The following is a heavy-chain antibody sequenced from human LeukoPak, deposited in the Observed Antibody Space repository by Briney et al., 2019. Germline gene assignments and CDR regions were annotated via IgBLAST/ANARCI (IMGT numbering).Heavy chain of an antibody. CDR2: VTGVGGNT. CDR3: AKDGKWVVPAATFDY. J-gene: IGHJ4*02. Sequence: PGGSLRLSCAASGFTFSSQAMNWVRQAPGKGLEWVSYVTGVGGNTYYADSVKGRFTISRDNSKNTLYLQMNSLRAEDTAVYYCAKDGKWVVPAATFDYWGQGTLVTVSS. CDR1: GFTFSSQA. D-gene: IGHD2-2*01. V-gene: IGHV3-23*01.